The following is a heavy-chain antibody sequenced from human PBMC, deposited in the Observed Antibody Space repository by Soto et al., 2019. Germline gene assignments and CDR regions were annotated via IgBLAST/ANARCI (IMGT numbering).Heavy chain of an antibody. V-gene: IGHV4-4*02. D-gene: IGHD3-10*01. CDR3: ARASASSKLRGVVIN. CDR1: GASIITDNW. CDR2: IYHSGNT. Sequence: QVQLQESGPGLVKPSGTLSLTCALSGASIITDNWWSWVRQPPGKEMEWIGEIYHSGNTNFNPSVKSRVTISVDTSKNLFSLTVSSVTAADTAIYYCARASASSKLRGVVINWGQGTLVTVSS. J-gene: IGHJ4*02.